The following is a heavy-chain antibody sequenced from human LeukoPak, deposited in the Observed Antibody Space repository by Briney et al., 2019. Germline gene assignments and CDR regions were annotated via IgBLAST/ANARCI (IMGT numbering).Heavy chain of an antibody. D-gene: IGHD5-18*01. Sequence: PGGSLRLSCAASGFTFSSYSMNWVRQAPGKGLEWVSSISSSSSYIYYADSVKGRFTISRDNAKNSLYLQMNSLRAEDTAVYCCARVGRTAMVFDYWGQGTLVTVSS. V-gene: IGHV3-21*01. J-gene: IGHJ4*02. CDR1: GFTFSSYS. CDR2: ISSSSSYI. CDR3: ARVGRTAMVFDY.